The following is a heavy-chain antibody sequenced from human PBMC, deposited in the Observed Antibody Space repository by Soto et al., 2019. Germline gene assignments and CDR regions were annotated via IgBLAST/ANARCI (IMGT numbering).Heavy chain of an antibody. CDR2: IYHSGST. V-gene: IGHV4-30-2*01. CDR3: ARTGGSSTYFDY. CDR1: GGSISSGGYS. J-gene: IGHJ4*02. Sequence: SETLSLTCAVSGGSISSGGYSWSWIRQPPGKGLEWIGYIYHSGSTYYNPSLKSRVTISVDRSKNQFSLKLSSVTAADTAVYYCARTGGSSTYFDYWGQGTLVTVSS. D-gene: IGHD6-6*01.